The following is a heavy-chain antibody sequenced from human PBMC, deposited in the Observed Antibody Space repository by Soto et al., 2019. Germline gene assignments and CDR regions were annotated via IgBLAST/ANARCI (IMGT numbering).Heavy chain of an antibody. CDR1: GFTFTSSS. CDR2: VSIDGNTK. CDR3: ASDPLHCNSVYCRMNGMHV. V-gene: IGHV3-30*01. J-gene: IGHJ6*02. Sequence: PGGSLRLSCVASGFTFTSSSMHWVRQAPGKGLEWVAYVSIDGNTKYYADSVKGRFTVSRDNSKNTLFLQINSLRPEDTALYYCASDPLHCNSVYCRMNGMHVWGQGTTVTVSS. D-gene: IGHD2-2*01.